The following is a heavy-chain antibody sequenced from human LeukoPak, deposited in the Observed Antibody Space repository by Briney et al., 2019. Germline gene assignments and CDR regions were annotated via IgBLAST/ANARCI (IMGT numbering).Heavy chain of an antibody. J-gene: IGHJ4*02. D-gene: IGHD3-10*01. Sequence: GGSLRLSCAAAGFTFSSYAMSWVRQAPGEGLEWVSAISGSGGSTYYADSVKGRFTISRDNSKNTLYLQMNSRRAEDTAVYYCAKGPLGHYYGSGSIDYWGQGTLVTVSS. V-gene: IGHV3-23*01. CDR1: GFTFSSYA. CDR2: ISGSGGST. CDR3: AKGPLGHYYGSGSIDY.